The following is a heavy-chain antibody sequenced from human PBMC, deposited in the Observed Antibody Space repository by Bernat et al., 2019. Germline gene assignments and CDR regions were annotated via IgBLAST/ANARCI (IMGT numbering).Heavy chain of an antibody. V-gene: IGHV3-23*04. CDR3: AKGDYIAVAGFDF. CDR1: GFTFSSYG. Sequence: VQLVESGGGVVQPGRSLRLSCAASGFTFSSYGMHWVRQAPGKGLEWVSAIVGSGGSTYYADSVKGRFTISRDNSKNTLYLQMNSLRAEDTAVYYCAKGDYIAVAGFDFWGQGTLVTVSS. J-gene: IGHJ4*02. D-gene: IGHD6-19*01. CDR2: IVGSGGST.